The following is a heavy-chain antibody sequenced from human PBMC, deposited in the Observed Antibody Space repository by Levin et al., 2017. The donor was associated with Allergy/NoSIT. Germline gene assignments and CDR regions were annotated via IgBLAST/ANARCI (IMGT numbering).Heavy chain of an antibody. D-gene: IGHD5-12*01. CDR1: GGTFSSYA. Sequence: SVKVSCKASGGTFSSYAISWVRQAPGQGLEWMGGIIPIFGTANYAQKFQGRVTITADKSTSTAYMELSSLRSEDTAVYYCARDVPVSGYDSLHGMDVWGQGTTVTVSS. J-gene: IGHJ6*02. CDR2: IIPIFGTA. CDR3: ARDVPVSGYDSLHGMDV. V-gene: IGHV1-69*06.